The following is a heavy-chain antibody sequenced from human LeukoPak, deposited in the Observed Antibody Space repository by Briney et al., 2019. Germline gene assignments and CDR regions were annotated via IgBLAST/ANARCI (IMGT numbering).Heavy chain of an antibody. CDR1: GFTFSNAW. CDR3: ASEEGDSSGYYYDFQH. V-gene: IGHV3-11*04. D-gene: IGHD3-22*01. J-gene: IGHJ1*01. CDR2: ISSSGSTI. Sequence: PGGSLRLSCAASGFTFSNAWMSWVRQAPGKGLEWVSYISSSGSTIYYADSVKGRFTISRDNAKNSLYMQMNSLRAEDTAVYYCASEEGDSSGYYYDFQHWGQGTLVTVSS.